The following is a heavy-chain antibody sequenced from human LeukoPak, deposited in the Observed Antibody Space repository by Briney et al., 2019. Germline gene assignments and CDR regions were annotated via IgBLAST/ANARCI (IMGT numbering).Heavy chain of an antibody. CDR3: ARDSSGYYYYMDV. V-gene: IGHV4-61*02. CDR1: GGSISSGSYY. J-gene: IGHJ6*03. CDR2: IYTSGST. D-gene: IGHD6-19*01. Sequence: SQTLSLTCTVSGGSISSGSYYWSWIRQPAGKGLEWIGRIYTSGSTNYNPSLKSRVTISVDTSKNQFSLKLSSVTAADTAVYYCARDSSGYYYYMDVWGKGTTVTVSS.